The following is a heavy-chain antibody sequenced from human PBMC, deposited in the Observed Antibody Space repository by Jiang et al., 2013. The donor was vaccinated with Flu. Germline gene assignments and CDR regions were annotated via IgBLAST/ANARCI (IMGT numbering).Heavy chain of an antibody. CDR1: GFTFSYYA. D-gene: IGHD6-13*01. Sequence: VQLVESGGGVVQPGRSLRLSCAASGFTFSYYAMHWVRQAPGKGLEWVAVISYDGSNAYYADSVKGRFTISRDTSKNTLFLQMNSLRGEDTAIYYCARGGGGYSTSWYPLSYYYYGMDVWGQGTTVTVSS. V-gene: IGHV3-30-3*01. CDR2: ISYDGSNA. CDR3: ARGGGGYSTSWYPLSYYYYGMDV. J-gene: IGHJ6*02.